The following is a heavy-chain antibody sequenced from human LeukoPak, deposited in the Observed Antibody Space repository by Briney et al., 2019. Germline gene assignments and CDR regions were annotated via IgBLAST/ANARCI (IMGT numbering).Heavy chain of an antibody. CDR3: ARAPGYGAAYYFDY. CDR2: VSYDGSYK. J-gene: IGHJ4*02. V-gene: IGHV3-30*04. CDR1: GFTFSNFA. D-gene: IGHD1-1*01. Sequence: GGSLRLSCAATGFTFSNFAMHWVRQAPGKGLEWVAVVSYDGSYKYYADSVKGRFTISRDNSKNTLYLQMNSLRAEDTAVYYCARAPGYGAAYYFDYWGQGTLVTVSA.